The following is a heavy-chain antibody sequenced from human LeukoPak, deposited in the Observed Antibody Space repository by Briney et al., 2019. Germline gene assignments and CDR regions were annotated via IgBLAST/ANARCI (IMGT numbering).Heavy chain of an antibody. J-gene: IGHJ4*02. CDR1: GASISSYY. D-gene: IGHD3-22*01. Sequence: SETLSLTCTVSGASISSYYWSWIRQPAGKGLEWIGRIYSSRSIYNPSLKSRVTMSVDTSKNQFSLKLSSVTAADTAVYYCARADYYDSSGYYLDYWGQGTLVTVSS. CDR2: IYSSRS. V-gene: IGHV4-4*07. CDR3: ARADYYDSSGYYLDY.